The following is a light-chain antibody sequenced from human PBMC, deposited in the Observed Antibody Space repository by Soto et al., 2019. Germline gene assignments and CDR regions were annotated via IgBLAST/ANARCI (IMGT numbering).Light chain of an antibody. V-gene: IGKV3-20*01. Sequence: ENGLTQSPGTLSLSPGERVTLSCRASQSVISNFLAWYRQKPGQAPRLLIFAASSRATGIPDRFSGSGSGTDFTLTISRLDPEDFAVYYCQQYGTSPITFGQGTRLEL. CDR2: AAS. CDR3: QQYGTSPIT. CDR1: QSVISNF. J-gene: IGKJ5*01.